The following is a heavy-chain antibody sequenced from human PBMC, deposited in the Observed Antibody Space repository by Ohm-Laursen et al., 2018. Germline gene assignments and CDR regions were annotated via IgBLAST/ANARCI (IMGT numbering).Heavy chain of an antibody. J-gene: IGHJ5*02. V-gene: IGHV4-34*01. Sequence: SETLSLTCAVYGGSFSGYYWSWIRQPPGKGLEWIGEINHSGSTNYNPSLKSRVTISVDTSKNQFSLKLNSVTAADTAVYYCARIITIMQGVWFDPWGQGTLVTVSS. CDR3: ARIITIMQGVWFDP. CDR1: GGSFSGYY. D-gene: IGHD3-3*01. CDR2: INHSGST.